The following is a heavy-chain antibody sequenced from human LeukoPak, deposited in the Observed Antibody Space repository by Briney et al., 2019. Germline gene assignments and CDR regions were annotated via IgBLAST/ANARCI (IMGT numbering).Heavy chain of an antibody. CDR2: ISSSSSYI. Sequence: GGSLRLSCAASGFTFSSYSMNWVRQAPGKGLEWVSSISSSSSYIYYADSVKGRFTISRDNSQNTLNLQMNSLRVEDTAVYYCATKSGSLVRGVLGFYGMDVWGQGTTVTVSS. D-gene: IGHD3-10*01. CDR1: GFTFSSYS. J-gene: IGHJ6*02. CDR3: ATKSGSLVRGVLGFYGMDV. V-gene: IGHV3-21*04.